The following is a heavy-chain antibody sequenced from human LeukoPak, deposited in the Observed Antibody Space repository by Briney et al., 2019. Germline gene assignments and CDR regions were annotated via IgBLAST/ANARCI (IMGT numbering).Heavy chain of an antibody. CDR1: GFTFSSYG. CDR3: AKDGNPTDYYYYGMDV. J-gene: IGHJ6*02. D-gene: IGHD1-14*01. CDR2: ISYDGSNK. V-gene: IGHV3-30*18. Sequence: GGSLRLSCAASGFTFSSYGMHWVRQAPGKGLEWVAVISYDGSNKHYADSVKGRFTISRDNSKNTLYLQMNSLRAEDTAVYYCAKDGNPTDYYYYGMDVWGQGTTVTVSS.